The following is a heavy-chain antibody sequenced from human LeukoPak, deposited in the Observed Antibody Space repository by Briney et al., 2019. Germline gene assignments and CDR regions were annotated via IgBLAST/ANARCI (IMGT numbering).Heavy chain of an antibody. Sequence: RWASVKVSCKASGGTFSSYAISWVRQAPGQGLEWMGGIIPIFGTANYAQKFQGRVTITADESTSTAYMELSSLRSEDTAVYYCARDLSGDYETPVGAFDIWGQGTMVTVSS. CDR2: IIPIFGTA. V-gene: IGHV1-69*13. J-gene: IGHJ3*02. CDR3: ARDLSGDYETPVGAFDI. D-gene: IGHD4-17*01. CDR1: GGTFSSYA.